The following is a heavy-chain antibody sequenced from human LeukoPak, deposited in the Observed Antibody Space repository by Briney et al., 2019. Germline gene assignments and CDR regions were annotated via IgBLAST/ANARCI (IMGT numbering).Heavy chain of an antibody. J-gene: IGHJ4*02. CDR3: ARHRDSSGWYDFDY. Sequence: GSLRLSCAASGFTFSSYSMNWVRQAPGKGLEWIGSIYYSGSTCYNPSLKSRVSISVDTSKDQFSLKLSSVTAADTAVYYCARHRDSSGWYDFDYWGQGTLVTVSS. CDR1: GFTFSSYSMN. D-gene: IGHD6-19*01. CDR2: IYYSGST. V-gene: IGHV4-39*01.